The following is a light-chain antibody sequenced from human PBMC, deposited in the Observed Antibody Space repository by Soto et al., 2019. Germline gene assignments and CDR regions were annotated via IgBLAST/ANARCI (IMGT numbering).Light chain of an antibody. Sequence: QAGLTQPASESVSPGQSINISCTGTSSDVGGYNYVSWYQQHPGKAPKLMIYEVSNRPSGVSNRFSGSTSGNTASLTISGLQAEDEADYYCSSYTRGSNYLFGNATKVTV. CDR3: SSYTRGSNYL. CDR2: EVS. J-gene: IGLJ1*01. V-gene: IGLV2-14*01. CDR1: SSDVGGYNY.